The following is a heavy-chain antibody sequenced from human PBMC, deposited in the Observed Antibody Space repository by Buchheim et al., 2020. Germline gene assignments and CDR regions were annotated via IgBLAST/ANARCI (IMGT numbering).Heavy chain of an antibody. J-gene: IGHJ4*02. CDR1: ELTFSSYG. CDR3: AKDLSYGYLAPGH. D-gene: IGHD5-18*01. Sequence: VQLLESGGGLVQPGGSLRLSCAASELTFSSYGMHWVRQAPGKGLEWVAVISYDGSNKYYADSVKGRFTISRDNSKNTLYLQMNSLRAEDTAVYYCAKDLSYGYLAPGHWGQGTL. CDR2: ISYDGSNK. V-gene: IGHV3-30*18.